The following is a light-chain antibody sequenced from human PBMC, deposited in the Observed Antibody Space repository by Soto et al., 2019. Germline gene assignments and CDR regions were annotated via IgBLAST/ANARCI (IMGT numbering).Light chain of an antibody. CDR3: QSYDSSLSGWV. V-gene: IGLV1-40*01. CDR1: NSNIGAGYD. Sequence: QSVLTQPPSVSGAPGQRVTISCTGYNSNIGAGYDVHWYQQLPGTAPKLLIYGNSNRPSGVPDRFSASKSGTSASLAITGLRAEDEADYDCQSYDSSLSGWVFGGGTKLTVL. J-gene: IGLJ3*02. CDR2: GNS.